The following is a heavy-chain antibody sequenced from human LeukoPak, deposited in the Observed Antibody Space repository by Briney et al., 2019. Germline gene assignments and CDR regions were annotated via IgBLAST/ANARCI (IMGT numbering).Heavy chain of an antibody. D-gene: IGHD3-16*01. CDR1: GYTFTGYY. CDR3: AKDDDRYGGYYYMDV. V-gene: IGHV1-2*02. Sequence: ASVKVSCKASGYTFTGYYMHWVRQAPGQGLEWMGWINPNSGGTNYAQKFQGRVTMTRDTSISTAYMELSRLRSDDTAVYYCAKDDDRYGGYYYMDVWGKGTTVTVSS. CDR2: INPNSGGT. J-gene: IGHJ6*03.